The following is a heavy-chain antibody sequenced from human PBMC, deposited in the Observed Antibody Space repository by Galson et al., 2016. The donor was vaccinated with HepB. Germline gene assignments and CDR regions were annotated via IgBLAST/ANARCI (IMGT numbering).Heavy chain of an antibody. CDR2: ITGSGTVL. CDR3: ARGHYEV. V-gene: IGHV3-11*01. CDR1: GFTFGDSY. J-gene: IGHJ4*02. D-gene: IGHD3-3*01. Sequence: SLRLSCAASGFTFGDSYMSWIRQAPGKGLEWTSCITGSGTVLFYADSVKGRFTISRDNARNSLYLPVNSLRAEETAVYYCARGHYEVWGQGTLVTVSS.